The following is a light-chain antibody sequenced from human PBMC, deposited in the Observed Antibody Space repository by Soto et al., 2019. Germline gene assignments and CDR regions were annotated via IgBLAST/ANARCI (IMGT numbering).Light chain of an antibody. J-gene: IGKJ2*01. CDR2: TAS. Sequence: EMVLTQSPATLSLSPGESATLSCRASQNVGLNFAWYQQKSGQPPRLLIHTASSRATGIPARFSGSGSRTDFTLTISSLEPEDIATYYCLQDYNYPHTFGQGTKLEIK. CDR3: LQDYNYPHT. CDR1: QNVGLN. V-gene: IGKV3-11*01.